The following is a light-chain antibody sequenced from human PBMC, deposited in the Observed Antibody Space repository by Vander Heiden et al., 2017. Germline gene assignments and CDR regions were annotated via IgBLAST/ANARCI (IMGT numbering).Light chain of an antibody. CDR1: SANIGAGYD. CDR3: QSYDSSLTSHV. J-gene: IGLJ1*01. V-gene: IGLV1-40*01. CDR2: GNS. Sequence: QSVLTQPPSVSGAPGPGGTISCTGSSANIGAGYDVHWYQQLPGTAPKLLIFGNSNRPSGVPDRFSGSNSGTSASLAITGLQAEDEADYYCQSYDSSLTSHVFGTGTKVTVL.